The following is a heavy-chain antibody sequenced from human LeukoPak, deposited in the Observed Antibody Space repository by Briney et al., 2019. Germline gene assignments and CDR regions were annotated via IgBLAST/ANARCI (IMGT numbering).Heavy chain of an antibody. J-gene: IGHJ4*02. Sequence: GGSLRLSCAVSGFIFSKYGMHWVRKAPGKGLEWVTFIRYDGNNQFYADSVKGRFTISRDNSNNTLYLQMNSLRPEDTAVYFCAKDEFEDTSLVFDNRGQGTLVTVPS. CDR3: AKDEFEDTSLVFDN. V-gene: IGHV3-30*02. CDR2: IRYDGNNQ. CDR1: GFIFSKYG. D-gene: IGHD3-10*01.